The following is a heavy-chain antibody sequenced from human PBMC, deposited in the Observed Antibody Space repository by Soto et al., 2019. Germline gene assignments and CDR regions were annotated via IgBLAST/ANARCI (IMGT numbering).Heavy chain of an antibody. Sequence: QVQLVESGGGVVQPGRSLRLSCAASGFTFNNYGMHWVRQAPGKGLEWVATISNDGSDKYYADSLKGRLTISRDNSKNTVYLQMNSRRAEETAVYYCAIDQGIAPSLGIDWSQGTIITVSP. V-gene: IGHV3-30*03. CDR2: ISNDGSDK. CDR1: GFTFNNYG. D-gene: IGHD6-13*01. J-gene: IGHJ3*01. CDR3: AIDQGIAPSLGID.